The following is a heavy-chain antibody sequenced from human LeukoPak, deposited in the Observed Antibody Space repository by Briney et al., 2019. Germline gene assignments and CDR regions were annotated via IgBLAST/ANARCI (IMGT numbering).Heavy chain of an antibody. CDR1: GGSISSSSYY. Sequence: SETLSLTCTVSGGSISSSSYYWGWIRQPPGKGLEWIGSIYYSGSTYYNPSPKSRVTISVDTSKNQFSLKLSSVTAADTAVYYCARPSYYDFWSGHYYMDVWGKGTTVTVSS. CDR2: IYYSGST. D-gene: IGHD3-3*01. V-gene: IGHV4-39*01. J-gene: IGHJ6*03. CDR3: ARPSYYDFWSGHYYMDV.